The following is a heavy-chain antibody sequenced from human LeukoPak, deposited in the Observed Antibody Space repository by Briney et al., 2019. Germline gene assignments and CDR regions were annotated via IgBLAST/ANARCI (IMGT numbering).Heavy chain of an antibody. CDR2: ISYDGSNQ. CDR3: ARDPPPPYSGNFSCYFDY. J-gene: IGHJ4*02. D-gene: IGHD1-26*01. V-gene: IGHV3-30*04. Sequence: GRSLKLSCAASGFTFNSYAIHWVRQAPGKGLEWVAVISYDGSNQYYADSVKGRFTISRDFSNNTLYLQMNSLRPEDTAVYYCARDPPPPYSGNFSCYFDYWGQGTLVTVSS. CDR1: GFTFNSYA.